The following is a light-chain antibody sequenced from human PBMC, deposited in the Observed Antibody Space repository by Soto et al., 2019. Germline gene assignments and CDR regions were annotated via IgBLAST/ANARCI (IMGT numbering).Light chain of an antibody. CDR2: DTC. CDR3: ENYNIWRWT. Sequence: ETVMTQSPATLSVSPGESATLSCRASHSVGSTLAWYQQKPGQAPRLLMYDTCTKATGMPARFSGSVSGTEFTLDISSLQSDDFAVYFCENYNIWRWTVGQWTKVDIK. CDR1: HSVGST. V-gene: IGKV3-15*01. J-gene: IGKJ1*01.